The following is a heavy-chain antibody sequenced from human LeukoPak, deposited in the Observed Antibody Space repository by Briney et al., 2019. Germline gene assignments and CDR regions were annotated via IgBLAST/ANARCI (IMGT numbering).Heavy chain of an antibody. D-gene: IGHD1-1*01. CDR3: ARDHNYAFDN. V-gene: IGHV3-11*06. J-gene: IGHJ4*02. CDR1: GFTVSSNY. Sequence: PGGSLRLSCAASGFTVSSNYMNWVRQAPGKGLEWISYIGISSGNTKYADSVKGRFTISGDNAKNSLYLQMNNLRVEDTAVYYRARDHNYAFDNWGQGTLVTVSS. CDR2: IGISSGNT.